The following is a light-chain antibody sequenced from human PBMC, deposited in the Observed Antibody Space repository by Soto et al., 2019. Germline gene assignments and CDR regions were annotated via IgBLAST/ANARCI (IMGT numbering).Light chain of an antibody. CDR3: ASWDDSLKALL. J-gene: IGLJ3*02. CDR2: NSY. CDR1: SSNIGGAYD. V-gene: IGLV1-40*01. Sequence: QSVLTQPPSVSGAPGQRVTISCTGSSSNIGGAYDVHWYQQLPGTAPKLLIYNSYQRPSGVPDRFSGSKSGTSASLAISGLQPDDDADYYCASWDDSLKALLFGGGTKLTVL.